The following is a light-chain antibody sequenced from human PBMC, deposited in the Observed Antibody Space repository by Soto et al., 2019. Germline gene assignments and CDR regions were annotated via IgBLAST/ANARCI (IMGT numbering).Light chain of an antibody. Sequence: DIQMTQSPSSLSPSVGDRVTITCRASRSISDWLAWYQQKPGKAPELLIFDASNLKSGVSSRFSGSGSGTEFTLTISRLQPDDVATYYGLQYSSHSWTFGQGTKVDIK. CDR3: LQYSSHSWT. J-gene: IGKJ1*01. CDR1: RSISDW. CDR2: DAS. V-gene: IGKV1-5*01.